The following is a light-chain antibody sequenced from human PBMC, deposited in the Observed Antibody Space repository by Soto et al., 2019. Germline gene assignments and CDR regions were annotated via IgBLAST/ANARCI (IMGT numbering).Light chain of an antibody. J-gene: IGLJ1*01. CDR1: SSDVGGYNY. V-gene: IGLV2-8*01. Sequence: QSVLTQPPSASGSPRQSVTISCTGTSSDVGGYNYVSWYQQHPGKVPKLMIYEVNKRPSGVPDRFSGSKSGNTASLTVSGLQAEDEADYYCSSYAGSNTDYVFGTGTKV. CDR3: SSYAGSNTDYV. CDR2: EVN.